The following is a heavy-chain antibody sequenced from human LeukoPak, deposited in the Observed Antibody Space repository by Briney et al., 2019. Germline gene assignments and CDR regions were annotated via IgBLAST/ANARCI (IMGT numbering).Heavy chain of an antibody. D-gene: IGHD2-8*01. V-gene: IGHV4-59*01. Sequence: SETLSLICTVSGGSISSYYWSWIRQPPGKGLEWIGYIYYSGSTNYNPSLKSRVTISVDTSKNQFSLKLSSVTAADTAVYYCAREGNGYGMDVWGQGTTVTVSS. J-gene: IGHJ6*02. CDR1: GGSISSYY. CDR3: AREGNGYGMDV. CDR2: IYYSGST.